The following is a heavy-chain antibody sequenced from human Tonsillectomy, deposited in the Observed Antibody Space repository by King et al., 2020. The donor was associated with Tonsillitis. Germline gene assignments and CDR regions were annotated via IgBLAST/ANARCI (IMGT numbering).Heavy chain of an antibody. CDR2: MNEDGSIK. V-gene: IGHV3-7*03. D-gene: IGHD3-10*01. CDR1: GFTFGNYW. CDR3: ARGDRNSGDY. J-gene: IGHJ4*02. Sequence: VQLVESGGGLVQPGESLRLSCAASGFTFGNYWMTWVRQAPGKGLEWVANMNEDGSIKYYVDSVRGRFSISRDNAKNSLYLQMNSLRAEDTALYYCARGDRNSGDYWGQGTLVTVSS.